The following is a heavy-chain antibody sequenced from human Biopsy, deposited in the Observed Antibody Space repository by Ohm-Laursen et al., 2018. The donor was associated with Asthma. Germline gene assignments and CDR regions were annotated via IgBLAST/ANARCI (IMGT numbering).Heavy chain of an antibody. J-gene: IGHJ4*02. CDR1: GFTFSNYG. CDR3: AKDVFPGWELRRGPDS. Sequence: SLRLSCAATGFTFSNYGMHWVRQAPGKGLDWVAVISFDGSNKNYTDSVKGRFTISRDNSRNTLHLQMNSLRAEDTAVYYCAKDVFPGWELRRGPDSWGQGTLVTVSS. CDR2: ISFDGSNK. V-gene: IGHV3-30*18. D-gene: IGHD1-26*01.